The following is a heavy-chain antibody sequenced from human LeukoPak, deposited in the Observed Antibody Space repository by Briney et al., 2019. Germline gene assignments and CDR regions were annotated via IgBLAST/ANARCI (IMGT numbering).Heavy chain of an antibody. J-gene: IGHJ5*02. Sequence: PGGSLRLSCAASGLIFSSYVMNWVRQAPGKGLEWVSAISGVSGSTFYADSVKGRFTISRDNSKNTLYLEMNSLRAEDTAVYYCAKGGSYYTSSWFDPWGQGTPVTVSS. CDR2: ISGVSGST. CDR3: AKGGSYYTSSWFDP. CDR1: GLIFSSYV. D-gene: IGHD3-10*01. V-gene: IGHV3-23*01.